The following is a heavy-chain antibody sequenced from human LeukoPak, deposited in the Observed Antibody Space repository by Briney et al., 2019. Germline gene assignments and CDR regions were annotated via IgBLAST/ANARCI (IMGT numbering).Heavy chain of an antibody. V-gene: IGHV1-2*02. CDR3: ASAAAAINYYSYMDV. J-gene: IGHJ6*03. CDR1: GYTFTGYY. D-gene: IGHD6-13*01. Sequence: ASVKVSCKASGYTFTGYYMHWVRQAPGQGLEWMGWINPNSGVTNYAQKFQGRVTMTRDTSISTAYMELSRLRSDATAVYYCASAAAAINYYSYMDVWGKGTTVTVSS. CDR2: INPNSGVT.